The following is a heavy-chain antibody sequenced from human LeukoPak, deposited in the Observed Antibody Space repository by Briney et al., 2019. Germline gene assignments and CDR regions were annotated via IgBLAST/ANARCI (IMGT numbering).Heavy chain of an antibody. J-gene: IGHJ4*02. V-gene: IGHV3-33*06. CDR1: GFDFNNYG. Sequence: GGSLRLSCAASGFDFNNYGMHWVRQAPGRGLDWVAVIWYDGTTRYNEDSVEGRFTISRDNSNSTLYLQVNSLRVEDTAVYYCAKDGLDDTAMLRNWGQGTLVTVSS. D-gene: IGHD5-18*01. CDR3: AKDGLDDTAMLRN. CDR2: IWYDGTTR.